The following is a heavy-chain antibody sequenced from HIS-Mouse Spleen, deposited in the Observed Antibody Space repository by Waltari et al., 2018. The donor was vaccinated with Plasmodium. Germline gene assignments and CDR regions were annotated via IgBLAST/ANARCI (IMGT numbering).Heavy chain of an antibody. CDR1: GGSFSGYY. V-gene: IGHV4-34*01. CDR2: INHSGST. Sequence: QVQLQQWGAGLLKPSETLSLTCAVYGGSFSGYYWSWIRQPPGQGLEWIGEINHSGSTNYTPSLKSRVTISVDTAKNQCCLKLSSVTAADTAVYYCARAYYDFWSGYRFDYWGQGTLVTVSS. D-gene: IGHD3-3*01. CDR3: ARAYYDFWSGYRFDY. J-gene: IGHJ4*02.